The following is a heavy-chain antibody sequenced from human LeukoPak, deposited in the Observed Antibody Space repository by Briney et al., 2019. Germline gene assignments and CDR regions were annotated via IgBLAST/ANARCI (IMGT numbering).Heavy chain of an antibody. Sequence: SETLSLTCTVSGGSISSYYWSWIRQPAGKGLEWIGRIYTSGSTNYNPSLKSRVTMSVDTSKNQFSLKLCSVTAADTAVYYCARDHYYYGSGAYYFDYWGQGTLVTVSS. CDR1: GGSISSYY. V-gene: IGHV4-4*07. CDR3: ARDHYYYGSGAYYFDY. D-gene: IGHD3-10*01. CDR2: IYTSGST. J-gene: IGHJ4*02.